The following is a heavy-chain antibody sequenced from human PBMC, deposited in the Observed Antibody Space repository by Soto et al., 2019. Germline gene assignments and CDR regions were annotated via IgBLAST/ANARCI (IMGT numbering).Heavy chain of an antibody. Sequence: PGGSLRLSCAASGFTFSSYAMSWVRQAPGKGLEWVSAISGSGGSTYYADSVKGRFTISRDNSKNTLYLQMNSLRAEDTAVYYCAKSPIDYYDSSGYYYLSPLDYWGQGTLVTVSS. J-gene: IGHJ4*02. CDR2: ISGSGGST. D-gene: IGHD3-22*01. CDR3: AKSPIDYYDSSGYYYLSPLDY. V-gene: IGHV3-23*01. CDR1: GFTFSSYA.